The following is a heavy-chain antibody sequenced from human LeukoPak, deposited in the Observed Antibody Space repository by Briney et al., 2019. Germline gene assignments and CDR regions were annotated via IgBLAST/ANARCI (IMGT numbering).Heavy chain of an antibody. CDR2: INHSGST. CDR3: ARGYGVVPVSPAGNWFDP. J-gene: IGHJ5*02. V-gene: IGHV4-34*01. Sequence: SETLSLTCAAYGGSFSGYYRSWIRQPPGKGLEWIGEINHSGSTNYNPSPKSRVTISVDTSKNQFSLKLSSVTAADTAVYYCARGYGVVPVSPAGNWFDPWGQGTLVTVSS. D-gene: IGHD4-17*01. CDR1: GGSFSGYY.